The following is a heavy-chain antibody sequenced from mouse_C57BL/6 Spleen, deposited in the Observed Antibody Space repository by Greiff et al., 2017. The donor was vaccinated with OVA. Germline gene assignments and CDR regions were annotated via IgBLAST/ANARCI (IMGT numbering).Heavy chain of an antibody. CDR2: IDPSDSYT. CDR3: ARGDGLGY. V-gene: IGHV1-69*01. D-gene: IGHD2-3*01. CDR1: GYTFTSYW. Sequence: VQLQQPGAELVMPGASVKLSCKASGYTFTSYWMHWVKQRPGQGLEWIGEIDPSDSYTNYNQKFKGKSTLTVDKSSSTAYMQLSSLTSEDSAVYYCARGDGLGYWGQGTTLTVSS. J-gene: IGHJ2*01.